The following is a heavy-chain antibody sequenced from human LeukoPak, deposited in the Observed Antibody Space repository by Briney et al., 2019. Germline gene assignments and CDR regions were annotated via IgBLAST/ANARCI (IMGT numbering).Heavy chain of an antibody. CDR1: GGSISSYY. J-gene: IGHJ4*02. D-gene: IGHD3-10*01. CDR3: ARDPPGDY. V-gene: IGHV4-59*01. Sequence: SETLSLTCTVSGGSISSYYWRWIRQPPGKGLEWIGYIYYSGSTNYNPSLKSRVTISVDTSKNQFSLRLSSVTAADTAVYYCARDPPGDYWGQGTLVTVSS. CDR2: IYYSGST.